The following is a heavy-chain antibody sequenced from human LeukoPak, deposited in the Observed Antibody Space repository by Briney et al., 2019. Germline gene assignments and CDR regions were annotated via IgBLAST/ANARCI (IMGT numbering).Heavy chain of an antibody. CDR3: AKDDDFWSGYWDY. V-gene: IGHV3-49*04. Sequence: GGSLRLSCTASGFTFGDYAMSWVRQAPGKGLEWVGFIRSKAYGGTTEYAASVKGRFTISRDDSKSIAYLQMNSLRAEDTAVYYRAKDDDFWSGYWDYWGQGTLVTVSS. CDR2: IRSKAYGGTT. CDR1: GFTFGDYA. J-gene: IGHJ4*02. D-gene: IGHD3-3*01.